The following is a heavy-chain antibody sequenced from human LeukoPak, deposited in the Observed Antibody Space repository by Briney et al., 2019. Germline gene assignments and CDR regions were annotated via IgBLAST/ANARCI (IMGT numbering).Heavy chain of an antibody. J-gene: IGHJ4*02. Sequence: SETLSLTCAVYGGSFSGYYWSWIRQPPGEGLEWIGEINHSGSTNYNPSLKSRVTISVDTSKNQFSLKLSSVTAADTAVYYCARGRIGGLDYWGQGTLVTVSS. V-gene: IGHV4-34*01. CDR3: ARGRIGGLDY. CDR2: INHSGST. CDR1: GGSFSGYY.